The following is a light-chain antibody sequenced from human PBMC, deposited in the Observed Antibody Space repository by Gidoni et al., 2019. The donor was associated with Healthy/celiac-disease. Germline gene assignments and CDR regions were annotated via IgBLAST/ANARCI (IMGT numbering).Light chain of an antibody. V-gene: IGKV1-33*01. CDR2: DAS. Sequence: DIQMTQSPSSLSASVGDRVTITCQASQDISNYLNWYQQKPGKAPKLLIYDASNLETGVPSRFSGSGSGTDFTFTISSLQPEDIATYYCQQYDNLPCFGQXTKLEIK. CDR1: QDISNY. J-gene: IGKJ2*03. CDR3: QQYDNLPC.